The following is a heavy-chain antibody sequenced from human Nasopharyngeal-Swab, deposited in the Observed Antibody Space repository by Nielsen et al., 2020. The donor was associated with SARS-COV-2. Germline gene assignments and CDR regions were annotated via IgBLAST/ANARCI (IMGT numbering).Heavy chain of an antibody. CDR1: GFTFSSNW. Sequence: GGSLRLSCAASGFTFSSNWMHWVRQAPGKGLVWVSRINSDGSTTNYADSVQGRFTISRDNAKNTLSLQMNSLRDEDSAMYYCTRGGYTHSMDVWGQGTTVTVSS. D-gene: IGHD5-18*01. J-gene: IGHJ6*02. CDR3: TRGGYTHSMDV. CDR2: INSDGSTT. V-gene: IGHV3-74*01.